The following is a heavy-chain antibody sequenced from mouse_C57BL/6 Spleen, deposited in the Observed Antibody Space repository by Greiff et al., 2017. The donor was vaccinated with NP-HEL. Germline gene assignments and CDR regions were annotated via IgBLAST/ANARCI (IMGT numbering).Heavy chain of an antibody. Sequence: VKLQESGPGLVAPSQRLSITCTVSGFSLTSYGVHWVRQPPGKGLEWLVVIWSDGSTTYNSALKSRLSISKDNSKSQVFLKMNSLQTDDTAMYYCARHRDYYGSSPWYFDVWGTGTTVTVSS. D-gene: IGHD1-1*01. CDR3: ARHRDYYGSSPWYFDV. J-gene: IGHJ1*03. CDR1: GFSLTSYG. V-gene: IGHV2-6-1*01. CDR2: IWSDGST.